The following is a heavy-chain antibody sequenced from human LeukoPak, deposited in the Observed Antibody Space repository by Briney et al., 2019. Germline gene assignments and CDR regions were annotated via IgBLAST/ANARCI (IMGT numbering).Heavy chain of an antibody. D-gene: IGHD3-22*01. CDR3: ARRDSSGYYYNWGAFDI. CDR1: GYTFTSYG. CDR2: ISAYNGNT. Sequence: ASVKVSCKAPGYTFTSYGISWVRQAPGQGLEWMGWISAYNGNTNYAQKLQGRVTMTTDTSTSTAYMELRSLRSDDTAVYYCARRDSSGYYYNWGAFDIWGQGTMVTVSS. V-gene: IGHV1-18*01. J-gene: IGHJ3*02.